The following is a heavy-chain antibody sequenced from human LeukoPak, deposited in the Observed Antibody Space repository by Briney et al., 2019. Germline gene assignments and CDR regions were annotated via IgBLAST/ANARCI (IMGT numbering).Heavy chain of an antibody. CDR2: ISGSGGST. CDR3: AKGWEGYTAMARDDAFDI. Sequence: GGSLRLSCAASGFTFSSYAMSWVRQAPGKGLEWVSAISGSGGSTYYADSVKGRFTISRDNSKNTLYPQMNSLRAEDTAVYYCAKGWEGYTAMARDDAFDIWGQGTMVTVSS. D-gene: IGHD5-18*01. V-gene: IGHV3-23*01. CDR1: GFTFSSYA. J-gene: IGHJ3*02.